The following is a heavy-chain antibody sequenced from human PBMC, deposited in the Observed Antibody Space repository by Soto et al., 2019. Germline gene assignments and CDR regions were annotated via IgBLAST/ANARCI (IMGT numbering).Heavy chain of an antibody. V-gene: IGHV3-7*01. CDR3: AREGQAYNYYYYRMDV. D-gene: IGHD3-16*01. J-gene: IGHJ6*02. CDR1: GFTFSSYW. CDR2: IKQDGSEK. Sequence: EVQLVESGGGLVQPGGSLRLSCAASGFTFSSYWMSWVRQAPGKGLEWVANIKQDGSEKYYVDSVKGRFTISRDNAKNSLYLEMNSLKAEDTAVYYWAREGQAYNYYYYRMDVWGQGDTGTVSS.